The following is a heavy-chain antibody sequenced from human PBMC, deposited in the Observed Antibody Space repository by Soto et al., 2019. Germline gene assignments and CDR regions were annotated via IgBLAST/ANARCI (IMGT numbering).Heavy chain of an antibody. CDR3: ARRYGGNLDY. J-gene: IGHJ4*02. V-gene: IGHV4-39*01. CDR2: IYYSGPT. Sequence: SETLSLTCDVSGGSISSTRYYWGWIRQAPGKGLEWIGSIYYSGPTYYNPSLRSRVTLSVDTSKNQFSLSLSSVTAADTAVYYCARRYGGNLDYWGQGTLVTXSS. D-gene: IGHD1-26*01. CDR1: GGSISSTRYY.